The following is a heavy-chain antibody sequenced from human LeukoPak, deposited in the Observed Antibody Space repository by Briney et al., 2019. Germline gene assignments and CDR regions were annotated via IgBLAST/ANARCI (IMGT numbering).Heavy chain of an antibody. V-gene: IGHV1-46*01. CDR3: AREIGRYYDILTGTDYYFDY. CDR2: ISPSGGST. CDR1: GYTFTSNY. J-gene: IGHJ4*02. Sequence: GASVKVSCKAFGYTFTSNYMHWVRQAPGQGPEWMGVISPSGGSTTYAQKFQGRVTLTRDMSTSTDYLELSSLRSEDTAVYYCAREIGRYYDILTGTDYYFDYWGQGTLVTVSS. D-gene: IGHD3-9*01.